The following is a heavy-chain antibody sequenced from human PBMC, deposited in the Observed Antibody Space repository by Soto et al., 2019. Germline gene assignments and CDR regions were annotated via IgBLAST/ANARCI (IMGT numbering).Heavy chain of an antibody. CDR3: VRGVRGYASY. Sequence: LSLTCLVSGYAVSNGYYWGWIRQPPGKGLEWIGTISHRGDTSYNPSLKSRLTILVDTSENHFSLMLTSVTAADTAVYYCVRGVRGYASYWGQGTLVTVSS. CDR2: ISHRGDT. D-gene: IGHD1-1*01. CDR1: GYAVSNGYY. V-gene: IGHV4-38-2*02. J-gene: IGHJ4*02.